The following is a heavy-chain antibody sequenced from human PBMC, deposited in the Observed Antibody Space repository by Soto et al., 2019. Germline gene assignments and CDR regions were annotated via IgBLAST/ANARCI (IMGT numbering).Heavy chain of an antibody. J-gene: IGHJ4*02. CDR2: IYYSGST. V-gene: IGHV4-59*01. Sequence: SETLSLTCTASGGSISSYYWSWIRQPPGKGLEWIGYIYYSGSTNYNPSLKSRVTISVDTSKNQFSLKLSSVTAADTAVYYCALVLDSSGTVDDWGQGTLITVSS. D-gene: IGHD3-22*01. CDR3: ALVLDSSGTVDD. CDR1: GGSISSYY.